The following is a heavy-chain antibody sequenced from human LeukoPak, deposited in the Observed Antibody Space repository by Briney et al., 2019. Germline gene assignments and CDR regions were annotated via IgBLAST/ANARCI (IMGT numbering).Heavy chain of an antibody. CDR1: GFTFSSYD. J-gene: IGHJ4*02. D-gene: IGHD1-26*01. V-gene: IGHV3-13*01. CDR2: IGTAGDT. Sequence: GGSLRLSCAASGFTFSSYDMHWVRQATGKGLEWVSAIGTAGDTYYPGSVKGRFTISRENAKNSLYLQMNSLRAEDTAVYYCARAGSGSYYASPDYWGQGTLVTVSS. CDR3: ARAGSGSYYASPDY.